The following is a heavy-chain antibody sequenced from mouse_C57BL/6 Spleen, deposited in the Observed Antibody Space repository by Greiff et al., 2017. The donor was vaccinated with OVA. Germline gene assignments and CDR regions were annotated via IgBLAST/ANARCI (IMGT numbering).Heavy chain of an antibody. CDR1: GYTFTSYG. V-gene: IGHV1-81*01. J-gene: IGHJ3*01. CDR2: IYPRSGNT. CDR3: ARSGYDYDWFAD. D-gene: IGHD2-4*01. Sequence: VHLVESGAELARPGASVKLSCKASGYTFTSYGISWVKQRTGQGLEWIGEIYPRSGNTYYNEKFKGKATLTADKSSSTAYMELRSLTSEDSAVYFCARSGYDYDWFADWGQGTLVTVSA.